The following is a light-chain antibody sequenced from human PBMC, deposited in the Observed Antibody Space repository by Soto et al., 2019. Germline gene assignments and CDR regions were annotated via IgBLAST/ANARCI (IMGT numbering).Light chain of an antibody. CDR2: GES. J-gene: IGKJ4*01. CDR3: QPRYNWPQLT. V-gene: IGKV3-15*01. CDR1: QSVGSN. Sequence: EIVMTHSPATLSVSPGERVTLSCRASQSVGSNLAWYQQKPGQVPRLLIYGESSRATGIPTTFSGSGSGAEFSLAISSLQSEDFAIYYCQPRYNWPQLTVGGGTKVDIK.